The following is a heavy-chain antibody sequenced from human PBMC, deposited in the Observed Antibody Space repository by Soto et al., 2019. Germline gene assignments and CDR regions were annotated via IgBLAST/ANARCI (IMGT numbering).Heavy chain of an antibody. J-gene: IGHJ5*02. V-gene: IGHV1-69*12. CDR3: ARGKYCSGGSCYPWFDP. D-gene: IGHD2-15*01. CDR1: GGTFSSYA. CDR2: IIPIFGTA. Sequence: QVQLVQSGAEVKKPGSSVKVSCKASGGTFSSYAISWVRQDPGQGLEWMGGIIPIFGTANYAQKFQGRVTITADESTSAAYMELSSLRSEDTAVYYCARGKYCSGGSCYPWFDPWGQGTLVTVSS.